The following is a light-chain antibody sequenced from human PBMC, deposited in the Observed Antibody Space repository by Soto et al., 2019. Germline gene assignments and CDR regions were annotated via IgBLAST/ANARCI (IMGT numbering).Light chain of an antibody. Sequence: QSALTQPASVSGSPGQSITISCTGTSSDVGSYNLVSWYQQHPDIAPKLMIYAVSNRPSGVSNRFSGSKSGDTASLTISGLQAEDAADYYCCSYACSVIFGGGTKLTVL. CDR1: SSDVGSYNL. V-gene: IGLV2-23*02. CDR2: AVS. CDR3: CSYACSVI. J-gene: IGLJ2*01.